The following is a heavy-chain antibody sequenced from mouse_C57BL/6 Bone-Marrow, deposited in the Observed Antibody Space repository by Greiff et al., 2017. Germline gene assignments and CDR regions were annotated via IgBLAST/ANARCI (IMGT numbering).Heavy chain of an antibody. D-gene: IGHD4-1*01. Sequence: QVQLQQSGAELVRPGASVKLSCKASGYTFTDCYINWVKQRPGQGLAWIARIYPGSGNTYYNEKFKGKATLTAEKSSSTAYMQLSSLTSEDSAVYFCARVVLTGFAYWGQGTLVTVSA. V-gene: IGHV1-76*01. J-gene: IGHJ3*01. CDR3: ARVVLTGFAY. CDR1: GYTFTDCY. CDR2: IYPGSGNT.